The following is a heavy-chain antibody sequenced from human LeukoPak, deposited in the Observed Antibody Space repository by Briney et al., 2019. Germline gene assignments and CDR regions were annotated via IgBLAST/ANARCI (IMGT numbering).Heavy chain of an antibody. V-gene: IGHV4-39*01. J-gene: IGHJ5*02. CDR1: GGSISSSSYY. CDR2: IHYSGST. D-gene: IGHD6-13*01. CDR3: ARGIAAAAP. Sequence: KPSETLSLTCTVSGGSISSSSYYWGWIRQPPGKGLEWIGSIHYSGSTYYNPSLKSRVTISVDTSKNQFSLKLSSVTAADTAVYYCARGIAAAAPWGQGTLVTVSS.